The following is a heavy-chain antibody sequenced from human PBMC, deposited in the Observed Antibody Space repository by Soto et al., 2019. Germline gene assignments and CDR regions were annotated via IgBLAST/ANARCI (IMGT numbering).Heavy chain of an antibody. V-gene: IGHV4-31*03. J-gene: IGHJ1*01. CDR1: GGSISSGGYY. CDR2: IYYSGST. CDR3: VRGYCTTSPCSGDFQF. Sequence: PSETLSLTCTVSGGSISSGGYYWSWIRQHPGKGLEWIGYIYYSGSTYYNPSLKSRVTISVDTSKNQFSLKLSSVTAADTAVYFSVRGYCTTSPCSGDFQFWGQGTLVTVSS. D-gene: IGHD2-15*01.